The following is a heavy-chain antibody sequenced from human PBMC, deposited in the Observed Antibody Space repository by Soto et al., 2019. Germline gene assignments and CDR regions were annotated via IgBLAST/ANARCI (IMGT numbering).Heavy chain of an antibody. D-gene: IGHD3-16*01. CDR3: VRGGNYDTGSYYFDS. CDR2: IAYDGKNK. V-gene: IGHV3-30*04. CDR1: GLMFSMYA. Sequence: QVQLVESGGGVVQPGRSLRLSCAASGLMFSMYAMHWVRQAPGKGLEWVALIAYDGKNKFYADSVKGRFTISRDNSKNTLYLQMSSLRAEDTAVYYCVRGGNYDTGSYYFDSWGQGTLVTVSS. J-gene: IGHJ4*02.